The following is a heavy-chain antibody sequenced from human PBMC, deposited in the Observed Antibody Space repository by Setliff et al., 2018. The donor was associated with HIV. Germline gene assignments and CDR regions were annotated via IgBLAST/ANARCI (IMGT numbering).Heavy chain of an antibody. V-gene: IGHV4-61*02. CDR1: GGSISSGGFY. D-gene: IGHD2-2*01. J-gene: IGHJ3*02. CDR3: AGPDIGAVPALGAFDI. Sequence: SETLSLTCTVSGGSISSGGFYLYWIRQPAGKGLEWIGRIYTSGTTNYTPPLKSRVTISMDTSKSQFSLRLTSVTAADTAVYYCAGPDIGAVPALGAFDIWGQGTMVTVSS. CDR2: IYTSGTT.